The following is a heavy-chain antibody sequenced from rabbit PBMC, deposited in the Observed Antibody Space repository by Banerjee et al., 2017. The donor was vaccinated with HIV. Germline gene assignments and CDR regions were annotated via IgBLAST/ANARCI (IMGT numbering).Heavy chain of an antibody. CDR1: GFDFSSNA. CDR3: ARDLAGVIGWNFDL. CDR2: IYPDYGST. Sequence: QEQLVESGGDLVQPEGSLTLTCKASGFDFSSNAMCWVRQAPGKGLEWIAYIYPDYGSTDYATWAKGRFTISRTSSTTVALQMTSLTAADTATYFCARDLAGVIGWNFDLWGPGTLVTVS. V-gene: IGHV1S47*01. J-gene: IGHJ4*01. D-gene: IGHD4-1*01.